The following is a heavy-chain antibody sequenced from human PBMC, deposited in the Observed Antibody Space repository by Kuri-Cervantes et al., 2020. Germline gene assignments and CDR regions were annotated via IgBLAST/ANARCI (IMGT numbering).Heavy chain of an antibody. CDR1: GFTFSSYA. Sequence: GGSLRLSCAASGFTFSSYAMSWVRQAPGKGLEWVSAISSSSSTIYYADSVKGRFTISRDNAKNSLYLRMNSLRAEDTAVYYCARDRGDGYNFWGQGTLVTVSS. CDR3: ARDRGDGYNF. D-gene: IGHD5-24*01. V-gene: IGHV3-48*01. J-gene: IGHJ4*02. CDR2: ISSSSSTI.